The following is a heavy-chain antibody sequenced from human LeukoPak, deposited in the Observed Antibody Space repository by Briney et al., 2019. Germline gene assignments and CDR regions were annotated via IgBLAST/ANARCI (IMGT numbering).Heavy chain of an antibody. CDR2: IYYSGST. J-gene: IGHJ4*02. Sequence: SETLSLTCTVSGDSISSRTYYWGWIRQPPGKGLEWIGSIYYSGSTYYNPSLKSRVAISVDTSKNQFSLRLSSVTAADTAVYYCARGGIYGDSFDYWGQGTLVTVSS. CDR1: GDSISSRTYY. D-gene: IGHD4-17*01. CDR3: ARGGIYGDSFDY. V-gene: IGHV4-39*07.